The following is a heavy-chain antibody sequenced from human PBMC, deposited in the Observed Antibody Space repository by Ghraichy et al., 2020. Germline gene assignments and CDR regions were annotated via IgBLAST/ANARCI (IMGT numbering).Heavy chain of an antibody. D-gene: IGHD3-9*01. CDR1: GFTFSSYA. J-gene: IGHJ4*02. V-gene: IGHV3-23*01. CDR2: ISGSGGST. CDR3: AKVRYYDILTGYPFFDY. Sequence: GGSLRLSCAASGFTFSSYAMSWVRQAPGKGLEWVSAISGSGGSTYYADSVKGRFTISRDNSKNTLYLQMNSLRAEDTAVYYCAKVRYYDILTGYPFFDYWGQGTLVTVSS.